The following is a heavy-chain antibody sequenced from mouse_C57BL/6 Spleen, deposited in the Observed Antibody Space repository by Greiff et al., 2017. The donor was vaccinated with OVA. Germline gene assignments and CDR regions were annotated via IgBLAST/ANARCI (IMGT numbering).Heavy chain of an antibody. V-gene: IGHV3-6*01. Sequence: ESGPGLVKPSQSLSLTCSVTGYSITSGYYWNWIRQFPGNKLEWMGYISYDGSNNYNPSLKNRISITRDTSKNQFFLKLNSVTTEDTATYYCARARGSSPWYFDVWGTGTTVTVSS. D-gene: IGHD1-1*01. J-gene: IGHJ1*03. CDR3: ARARGSSPWYFDV. CDR1: GYSITSGYY. CDR2: ISYDGSN.